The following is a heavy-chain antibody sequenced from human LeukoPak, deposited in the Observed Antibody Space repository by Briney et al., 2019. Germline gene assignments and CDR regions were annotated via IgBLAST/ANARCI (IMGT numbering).Heavy chain of an antibody. D-gene: IGHD3-22*01. J-gene: IGHJ4*02. CDR2: IYYSGST. CDR1: GGSISSYY. CDR3: ARGKDYYDSSGYYY. Sequence: PSETLSLTCTVSGGSISSYYWSWIRQPPGKGLEWIGYIYYSGSTNYNPSLKSGVTISVDTSKNQFSLKLSSVTAADTAVYYCARGKDYYDSSGYYYWGQGTLVTVSS. V-gene: IGHV4-59*01.